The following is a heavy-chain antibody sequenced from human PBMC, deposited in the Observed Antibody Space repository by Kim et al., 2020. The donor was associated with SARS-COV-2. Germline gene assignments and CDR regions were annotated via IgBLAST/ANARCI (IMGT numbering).Heavy chain of an antibody. CDR2: T. J-gene: IGHJ4*02. CDR3: ARVSTGVDY. Sequence: TTHNPSIKGRVTISVATSKNQFSLKLSSVTAADTAVYYCARVSTGVDYWGQGTLVTVSS. D-gene: IGHD3-10*01. V-gene: IGHV4-59*01.